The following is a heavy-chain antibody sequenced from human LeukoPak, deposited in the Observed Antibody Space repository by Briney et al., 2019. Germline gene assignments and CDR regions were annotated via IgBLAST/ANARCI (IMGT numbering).Heavy chain of an antibody. V-gene: IGHV3-30*02. CDR2: IRYDGSNK. D-gene: IGHD3-22*01. J-gene: IGHJ6*02. CDR3: AREMYYYDSSAQGYGMDV. Sequence: GGSLRLSCAASGFTFSSYGMHWVRQAPGKGLEWVAFIRYDGSNKYYADSVKGRFTISRDNSKNTLYLQMNSLRAEDTAVYYCAREMYYYDSSAQGYGMDVWGQGTTVTVSS. CDR1: GFTFSSYG.